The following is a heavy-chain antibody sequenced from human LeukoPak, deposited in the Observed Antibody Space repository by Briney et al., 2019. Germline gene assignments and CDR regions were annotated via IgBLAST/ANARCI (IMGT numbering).Heavy chain of an antibody. CDR2: IKSKTDGGTT. J-gene: IGHJ4*02. Sequence: GGSLRLSCAASGFTFSKAWMSWVRQAPGKGLEWLGRIKSKTDGGTTDYAAPVKGRFIISRDDSKNTLYLEMNSLKTEDTAVYYCTTRGSDSGCPFFWGQGTLVTVSS. D-gene: IGHD3-10*01. CDR1: GFTFSKAW. CDR3: TTRGSDSGCPFF. V-gene: IGHV3-15*01.